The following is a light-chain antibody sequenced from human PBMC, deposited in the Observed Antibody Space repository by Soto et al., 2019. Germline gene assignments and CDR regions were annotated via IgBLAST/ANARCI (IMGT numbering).Light chain of an antibody. V-gene: IGKV3-11*01. CDR3: QQRSDWPLT. Sequence: EIVLTQSPGTLSLSPGERATLSCRASQSVSSSFLAWYQQKPGQAPRLLIYDASNRATGIPARFSGSGSGTDFTLTIGSLEPEDFAVYYCQQRSDWPLTFGQGTRLEIK. J-gene: IGKJ5*01. CDR1: QSVSSSF. CDR2: DAS.